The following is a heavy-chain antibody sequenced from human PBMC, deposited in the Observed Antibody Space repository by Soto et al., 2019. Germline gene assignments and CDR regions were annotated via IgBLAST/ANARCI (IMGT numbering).Heavy chain of an antibody. Sequence: QVQLVQSGAEVKRPAASVKVSCKASGYTFTSYGIVWVRQAPGQGLEWRGWISPYSGETRYAEKFQDRVTLTTDTSTKTAYMALRNLKSSDTAGYWCARGPVAGSDFWGQGTLVTVSS. CDR3: ARGPVAGSDF. CDR1: GYTFTSYG. J-gene: IGHJ4*02. V-gene: IGHV1-18*04. D-gene: IGHD6-19*01. CDR2: ISPYSGET.